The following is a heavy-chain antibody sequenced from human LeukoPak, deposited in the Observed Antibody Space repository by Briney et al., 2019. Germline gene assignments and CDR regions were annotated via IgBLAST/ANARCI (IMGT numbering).Heavy chain of an antibody. V-gene: IGHV1-18*01. D-gene: IGHD3-3*01. J-gene: IGHJ4*02. Sequence: ASVKVSCKASGYTFTNYGLSWVRQAPGQGLEWVGWISAYNGNIKYAQKFQGRVTMTTATSTRTAYMELRSLTADDTALYYCARDLKITILGVLPWDYFDYWGQGTLVTVSS. CDR1: GYTFTNYG. CDR2: ISAYNGNI. CDR3: ARDLKITILGVLPWDYFDY.